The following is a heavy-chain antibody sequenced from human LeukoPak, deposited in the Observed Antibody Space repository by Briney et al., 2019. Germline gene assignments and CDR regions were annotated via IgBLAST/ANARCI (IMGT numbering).Heavy chain of an antibody. V-gene: IGHV3-9*01. J-gene: IGHJ4*02. Sequence: GGSLRLSFAASGFTFDDYAMPWVRQAPGKGLEWVSGISWNSGSIGYADSVKGRFTISRDNAKNSLYLQMNSLRAEDTALYYCAKAVLRLGELSPTRIDYWGQGTLVTVYS. CDR3: AKAVLRLGELSPTRIDY. D-gene: IGHD3-16*02. CDR1: GFTFDDYA. CDR2: ISWNSGSI.